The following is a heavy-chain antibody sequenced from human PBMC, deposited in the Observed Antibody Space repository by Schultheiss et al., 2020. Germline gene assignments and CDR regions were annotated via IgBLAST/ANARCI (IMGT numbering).Heavy chain of an antibody. CDR3: AKGGGGYYFDY. Sequence: WGSLRLSCAASGFPFGSYGMHWVRQAPGKGLEWVAVISYDGSNKYYADSVKGRFTISRDNSKNTLYLQMNSLRAEDTAVYYCAKGGGGYYFDYWGQGTLVTVAS. CDR2: ISYDGSNK. V-gene: IGHV3-33*05. CDR1: GFPFGSYG. D-gene: IGHD3-16*01. J-gene: IGHJ4*02.